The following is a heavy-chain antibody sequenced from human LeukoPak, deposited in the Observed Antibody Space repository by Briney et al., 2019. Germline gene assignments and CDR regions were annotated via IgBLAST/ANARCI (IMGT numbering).Heavy chain of an antibody. J-gene: IGHJ4*02. D-gene: IGHD6-19*01. Sequence: ASVKVSCKASGYTFTGYYIHWVRQAPGQGLEWMGWINTNSGGTNYAQKFHGRVTMTRDTSITTAYMELSSLRSDDTAVYYCAMGANWYSSGWYLPAIYYWGQGTLVTVSS. CDR2: INTNSGGT. CDR3: AMGANWYSSGWYLPAIYY. CDR1: GYTFTGYY. V-gene: IGHV1-2*02.